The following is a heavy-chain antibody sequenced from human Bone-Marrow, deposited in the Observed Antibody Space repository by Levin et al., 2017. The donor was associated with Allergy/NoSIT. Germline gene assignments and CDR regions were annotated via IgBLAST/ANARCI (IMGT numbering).Heavy chain of an antibody. CDR3: AKDAVGDYFDNSGSYFDY. V-gene: IGHV3-23*01. Sequence: GESLKISCAASGFTFTNFAMNWVRQAPGKGLQWVSVIGASGGPAFYADAVEGRFTISRDNSKSTLFLDLRSLRAEDTDLYYCAKDAVGDYFDNSGSYFDYWGQGILVTVSS. CDR1: GFTFTNFA. CDR2: IGASGGPA. J-gene: IGHJ4*02. D-gene: IGHD3-22*01.